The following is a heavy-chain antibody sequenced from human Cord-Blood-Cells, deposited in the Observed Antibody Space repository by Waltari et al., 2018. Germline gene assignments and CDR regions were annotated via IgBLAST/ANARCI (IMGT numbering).Heavy chain of an antibody. CDR2: IYHSGST. V-gene: IGHV4-30-2*01. J-gene: IGHJ4*02. D-gene: IGHD3-3*01. Sequence: QLQLQESGSGLVKPSQTLSLTCAVSGGSISSGGYSWSWIRQPPGTGLEWIGYIYHSGSTYYNPSLKSRVTISVDRSKNQFSLKLSSVTAADTAVYYCARGGSGYYDFWSGYGPLFDYWGQGTLVTVSS. CDR1: GGSISSGGYS. CDR3: ARGGSGYYDFWSGYGPLFDY.